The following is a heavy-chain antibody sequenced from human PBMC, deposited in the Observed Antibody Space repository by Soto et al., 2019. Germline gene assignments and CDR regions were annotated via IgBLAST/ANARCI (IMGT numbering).Heavy chain of an antibody. CDR2: ISKDGSVQ. V-gene: IGHV3-30-3*01. CDR1: GFIFNRYA. CDR3: ARARSGAVPDSFGY. D-gene: IGHD3-3*01. J-gene: IGHJ4*02. Sequence: QVQLVESGGRVVQPGRSLRLSCAASGFIFNRYAIHWVRQTPGKGLEWVAVISKDGSVQYYADSVRGRFIISRDKSKDTVYREMNSLRAEDTAVFYCARARSGAVPDSFGYWGQGTLVTVSS.